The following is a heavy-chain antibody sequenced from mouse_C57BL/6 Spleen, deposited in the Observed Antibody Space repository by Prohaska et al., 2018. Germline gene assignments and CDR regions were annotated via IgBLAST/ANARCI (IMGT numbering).Heavy chain of an antibody. CDR2: ISSGGDYI. CDR3: TRDWFIGDYDGYLDY. V-gene: IGHV5-9-1*02. D-gene: IGHD2-4*01. CDR1: GFTFSSYA. Sequence: KLSCAASGFTFSSYAMSWVRQTPEKRLEWVAYISSGGDYIYNADTVKGRFTISRDNARNTLYLQMSSLKSEDTAMYYCTRDWFIGDYDGYLDYWGQGTTLTVS. J-gene: IGHJ2*01.